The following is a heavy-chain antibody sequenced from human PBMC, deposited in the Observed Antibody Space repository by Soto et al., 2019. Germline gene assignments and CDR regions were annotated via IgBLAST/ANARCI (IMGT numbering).Heavy chain of an antibody. Sequence: SETLSLTCTVSGGSISSGGYYWSWIRQHPGKGLEWIGYIYYSGSTYYNPSLKSRVTISVDTSKNQFSLKLSSVTAADTAVYYCARVRGYDILTGYVDYWGQGTLVTVSS. CDR1: GGSISSGGYY. D-gene: IGHD3-9*01. CDR3: ARVRGYDILTGYVDY. CDR2: IYYSGST. J-gene: IGHJ4*02. V-gene: IGHV4-31*03.